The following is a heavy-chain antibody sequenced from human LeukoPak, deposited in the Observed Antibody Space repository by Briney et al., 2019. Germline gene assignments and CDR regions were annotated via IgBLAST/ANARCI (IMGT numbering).Heavy chain of an antibody. D-gene: IGHD5-18*01. J-gene: IGHJ4*02. CDR2: IWYDGSNK. CDR3: AGGIQLWSTFDY. Sequence: PGGSLRLSCAACGFTFSSYGMHWVPQAPGKGLEWVAVIWYDGSNKYYADSVKGRFTISRDNSKNTLYLQMNSLRAGDTAVYYCAGGIQLWSTFDYWGQGTLVTVSS. CDR1: GFTFSSYG. V-gene: IGHV3-33*01.